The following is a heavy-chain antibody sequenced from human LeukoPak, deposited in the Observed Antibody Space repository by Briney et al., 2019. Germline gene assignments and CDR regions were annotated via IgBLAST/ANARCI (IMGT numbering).Heavy chain of an antibody. CDR1: GGSISSYY. Sequence: PSETLSLTCTVSGGSISSYYWSWIRQPAGKGLEWIGRIYTSGSTNYNPPLKSRVTISVDKSKNQFSLKLSSVTAADTAVYYCARDLEEATVTTGDAFDIWGQGTMVTVSS. D-gene: IGHD4-11*01. J-gene: IGHJ3*02. V-gene: IGHV4-4*07. CDR3: ARDLEEATVTTGDAFDI. CDR2: IYTSGST.